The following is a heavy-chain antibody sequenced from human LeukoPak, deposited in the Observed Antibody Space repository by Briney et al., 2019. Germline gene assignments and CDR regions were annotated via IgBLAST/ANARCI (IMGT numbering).Heavy chain of an antibody. D-gene: IGHD4-17*01. CDR3: AKDSSVPYGITD. Sequence: GSLGPPRSAPGFTFSTFPLHWVRQAPGQGLEWVSAIGGSDGNTFYADSVKGRFTISRDNSKNTLSLQMNSLRVEDTVLYYCAKDSSVPYGITDWGQGTLVTVSS. CDR2: IGGSDGNT. J-gene: IGHJ4*02. CDR1: GFTFSTFP. V-gene: IGHV3-23*01.